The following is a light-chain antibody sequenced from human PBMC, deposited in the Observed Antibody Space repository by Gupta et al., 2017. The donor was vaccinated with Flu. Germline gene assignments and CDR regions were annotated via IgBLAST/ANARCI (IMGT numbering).Light chain of an antibody. V-gene: IGKV2-28*01. Sequence: IVMTQSPLSLPVTPGEPASISCKSSQSLLLSDGYDYLAWFLQKPGQSPHLLIHMGSSRASGVPDRFSGSGSGTNFTLKLSRVEAEDVGVYYCMQALQTPYTFGQGTXLDIK. CDR2: MGS. CDR3: MQALQTPYT. CDR1: QSLLLSDGYDY. J-gene: IGKJ2*01.